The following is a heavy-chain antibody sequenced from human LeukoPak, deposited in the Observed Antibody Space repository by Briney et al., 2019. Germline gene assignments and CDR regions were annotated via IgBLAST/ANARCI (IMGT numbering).Heavy chain of an antibody. V-gene: IGHV3-23*01. Sequence: PGGSLRLACVVSGLTFSNRAMTWVRQAPGKGLEWVSSISINGNKILYADSVKGRFTISRDNSKNTLFLQMNSLQTEDTGVYFCANELRPNDYWGQGTLVTVS. D-gene: IGHD4-17*01. CDR3: ANELRPNDY. CDR2: ISINGNKI. J-gene: IGHJ4*02. CDR1: GLTFSNRA.